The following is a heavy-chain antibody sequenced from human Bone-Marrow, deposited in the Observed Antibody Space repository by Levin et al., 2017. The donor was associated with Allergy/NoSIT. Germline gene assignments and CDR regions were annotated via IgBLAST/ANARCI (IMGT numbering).Heavy chain of an antibody. CDR2: IYYNGNS. CDR3: ARGIVVVPAALPRDSFVGRVNWFDP. J-gene: IGHJ5*02. V-gene: IGHV4-30-4*01. CDR1: GGSIGSGDYY. Sequence: SETLSLTCTVSGGSIGSGDYYWSWIRQPPGKGLEWIGYIYYNGNSYSNPSLKSPVTMSVDTSKNQFSLRLSSVTAADTAIYFCARGIVVVPAALPRDSFVGRVNWFDPWGQGTLVTVSS. D-gene: IGHD2-2*01.